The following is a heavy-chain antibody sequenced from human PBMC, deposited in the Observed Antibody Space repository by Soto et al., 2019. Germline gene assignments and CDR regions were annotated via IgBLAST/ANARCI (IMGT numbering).Heavy chain of an antibody. Sequence: QVQLQESGPGLLKPSQTLSLTCTVSGGSISSGGYYWSWIRQHPGKGLEWIGYIYYSGSTYYNPTLKSRVTISVHTSKNPFSLKLSSVTAADTAVYYCARGMLGATDAFDIWGQGTMVTVSS. D-gene: IGHD1-26*01. CDR2: IYYSGST. CDR3: ARGMLGATDAFDI. J-gene: IGHJ3*02. CDR1: GGSISSGGYY. V-gene: IGHV4-31*03.